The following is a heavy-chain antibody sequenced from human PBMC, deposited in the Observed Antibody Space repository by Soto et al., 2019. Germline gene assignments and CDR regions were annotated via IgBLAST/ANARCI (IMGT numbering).Heavy chain of an antibody. V-gene: IGHV3-30*18. CDR3: AKDNPAVAY. J-gene: IGHJ4*02. Sequence: QVQLVESGGAVVQPGRSLRLSCAASGFTFSSSAMHWVRQGPGKGLEWVAIISYDGSDKYYADSVKGRFTISRDNSKNTLYMQMNSLTGEDTAVYYCAKDNPAVAYWGQGTLVTVSS. CDR2: ISYDGSDK. CDR1: GFTFSSSA.